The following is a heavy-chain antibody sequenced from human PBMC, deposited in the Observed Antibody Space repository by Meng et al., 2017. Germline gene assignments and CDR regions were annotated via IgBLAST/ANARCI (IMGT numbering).Heavy chain of an antibody. CDR3: ARGVGYGGNSLYFDY. CDR2: IIPIIGTA. CDR1: GGTFSSYA. D-gene: IGHD4-23*01. J-gene: IGHJ4*02. V-gene: IGHV1-69*06. Sequence: QEQMVQSGGEVKKPGSWVKGSSKASGGTFSSYAIIWVRQAPGKGLEWMGGIIPIIGTANYAQKFQGRVTITADKSTSTAYMELSSLRSEDTAVYYCARGVGYGGNSLYFDYWGQGTLVTVSS.